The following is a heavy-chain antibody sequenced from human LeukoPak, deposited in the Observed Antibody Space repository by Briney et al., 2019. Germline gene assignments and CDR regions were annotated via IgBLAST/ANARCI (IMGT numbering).Heavy chain of an antibody. D-gene: IGHD3-9*01. V-gene: IGHV3-7*01. CDR3: VRHPGSYNVLTGYSYYFDY. J-gene: IGHJ4*02. Sequence: PGGSLRLSCVGSGFTFGSYWMSWVRQAPGKGPEWVANIKHDGSDHYYADSVAGRFTISRDNAKNSLYLEMSSLRAEDAAVYFCVRHPGSYNVLTGYSYYFDYWGQGTLVTVSS. CDR2: IKHDGSDH. CDR1: GFTFGSYW.